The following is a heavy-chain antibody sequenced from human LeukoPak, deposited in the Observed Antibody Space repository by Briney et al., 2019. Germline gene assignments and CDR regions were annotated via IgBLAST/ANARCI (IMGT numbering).Heavy chain of an antibody. D-gene: IGHD3-3*01. CDR2: IKTDGSQK. CDR1: GFTVSSNY. J-gene: IGHJ4*02. Sequence: PGGSLRLSCVASGFTVSSNYMTWVRQAPGKGLEWVATIKTDGSQKYYVDSVKGRFSISRDNANNSLYLQMNSLRADDTATYYCVRGLLEWLRLETYYFDYWGQGTLVTVSS. V-gene: IGHV3-7*03. CDR3: VRGLLEWLRLETYYFDY.